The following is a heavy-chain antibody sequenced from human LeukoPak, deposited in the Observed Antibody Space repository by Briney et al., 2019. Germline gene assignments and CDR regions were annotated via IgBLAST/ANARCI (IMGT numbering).Heavy chain of an antibody. J-gene: IGHJ1*01. CDR1: GVTVETNS. D-gene: IGHD2/OR15-2a*01. V-gene: IGHV3-53*01. CDR3: ASALEYCVSAECCEYFQH. Sequence: PGGSLRLSCAASGVTVETNSMSWVRQSPGKGLEWVSVIYSGGSTYYADSVNGRFTISRDNSRNTLFLQMNSLRAEDTALYYCASALEYCVSAECCEYFQHWGQGTLVTVSS. CDR2: IYSGGST.